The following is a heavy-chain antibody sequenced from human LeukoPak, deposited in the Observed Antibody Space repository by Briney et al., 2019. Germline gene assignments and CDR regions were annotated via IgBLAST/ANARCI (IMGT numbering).Heavy chain of an antibody. V-gene: IGHV3-7*03. CDR1: GFTFNRCW. CDR2: INPDGRDT. Sequence: GGSLRLSCVVSGFTFNRCWMNWVRQAPGKGLEWVAHINPDGRDTYYVDSVKGRFTISRDNAQNPMYLQMNSLRAEDTAIYYCARSLPYGTTWYGRSDFWGQGTLVTVSS. D-gene: IGHD6-13*01. CDR3: ARSLPYGTTWYGRSDF. J-gene: IGHJ4*02.